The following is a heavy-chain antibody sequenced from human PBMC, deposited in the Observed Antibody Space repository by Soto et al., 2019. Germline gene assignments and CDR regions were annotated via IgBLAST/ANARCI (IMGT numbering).Heavy chain of an antibody. Sequence: PSETLSLTCAVYGGSFSGYYWSWIRQPPEKGLEWIGEINHSGSTNYNPSLKSRVTISVDTSKNQFSLKLSSVTAADTAVYYCARGPTRPRYCSSTSCSKDNWFDPWGQGTLVTVSS. CDR1: GGSFSGYY. J-gene: IGHJ5*02. CDR3: ARGPTRPRYCSSTSCSKDNWFDP. CDR2: INHSGST. D-gene: IGHD2-2*01. V-gene: IGHV4-34*01.